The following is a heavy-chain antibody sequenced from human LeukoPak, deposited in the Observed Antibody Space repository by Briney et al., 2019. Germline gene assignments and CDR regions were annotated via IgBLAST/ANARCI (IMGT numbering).Heavy chain of an antibody. CDR3: AKEGRSLQTY. V-gene: IGHV3-7*03. Sequence: GGSLRLSCAASGFSVSGKFMSWVRLAPGKGLEWVANIKEDGTETYYVDSVKGRFTISRDNAKNSLYLQMNSLRVEDTAVYYCAKEGRSLQTYWGQGTLVTVSS. D-gene: IGHD5-24*01. CDR2: IKEDGTET. CDR1: GFSVSGKF. J-gene: IGHJ4*02.